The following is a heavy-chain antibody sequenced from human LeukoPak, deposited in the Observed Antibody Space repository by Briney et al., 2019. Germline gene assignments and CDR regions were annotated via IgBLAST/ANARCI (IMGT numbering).Heavy chain of an antibody. J-gene: IGHJ4*02. Sequence: GGSLRLSCAASGFTLSTYWMHWVRQAPGKGLVWVSRINPDGSTTTYAGSVEGRFTISRDNAKNTLYLQMSSLRAEDTAVYYCARVGVGMYHFDHWGQGTLVTVSS. V-gene: IGHV3-74*01. CDR2: INPDGSTT. CDR1: GFTLSTYW. D-gene: IGHD2-2*01. CDR3: ARVGVGMYHFDH.